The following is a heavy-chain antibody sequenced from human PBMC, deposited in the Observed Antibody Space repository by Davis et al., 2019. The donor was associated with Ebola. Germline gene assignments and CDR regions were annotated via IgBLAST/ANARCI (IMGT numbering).Heavy chain of an antibody. J-gene: IGHJ4*02. V-gene: IGHV3-30-3*01. CDR1: GFSFSTYA. CDR2: ISYDGNKK. CDR3: AHVITFLYQSNGYYTRHFDN. D-gene: IGHD3-22*01. Sequence: GESLKISCVGSGFSFSTYAMHWVRQAPGKGLEWVALISYDGNKKYYADSVKGRFTVSSDHSKNTLYLKMDSLRAEDTAVYFCAHVITFLYQSNGYYTRHFDNGGQGTLVTVSS.